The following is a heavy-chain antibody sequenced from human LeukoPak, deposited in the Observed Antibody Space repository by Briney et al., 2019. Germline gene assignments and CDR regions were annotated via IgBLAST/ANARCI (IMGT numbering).Heavy chain of an antibody. Sequence: SETLSLTCTVSGGSISSSSYYWGWIRQPPGKGLEWIGSIYYSGSTYYNPSLKSRVTISVDTSKNQFSLKLSSVTAADTAVYYCARESGARYYGSGSAHFDYWGQGTLVTVSS. D-gene: IGHD3-10*01. V-gene: IGHV4-39*07. J-gene: IGHJ4*02. CDR2: IYYSGST. CDR1: GGSISSSSYY. CDR3: ARESGARYYGSGSAHFDY.